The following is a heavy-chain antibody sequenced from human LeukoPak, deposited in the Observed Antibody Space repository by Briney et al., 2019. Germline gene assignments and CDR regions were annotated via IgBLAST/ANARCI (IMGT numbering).Heavy chain of an antibody. CDR1: GGSISSYY. V-gene: IGHV4-59*01. J-gene: IGHJ4*02. CDR2: IYYSGST. CDR3: ARDSSRGAFDY. Sequence: PSETLSLTCTVSGGSISSYYWSWIRQPPGKGLEWIGYIYYSGSTNYNPSLKSRVTISVDTSKNQFSLKLSSVTAADTAVYYYARDSSRGAFDYWGQGTLVTVSS.